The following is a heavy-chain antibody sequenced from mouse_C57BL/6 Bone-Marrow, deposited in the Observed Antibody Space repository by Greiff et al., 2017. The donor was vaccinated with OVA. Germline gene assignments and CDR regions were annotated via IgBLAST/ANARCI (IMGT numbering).Heavy chain of an antibody. CDR3: AREGLLRPLWYFDV. CDR1: GFTFSDYG. V-gene: IGHV5-17*01. J-gene: IGHJ1*03. CDR2: ISSGSSTI. D-gene: IGHD2-3*01. Sequence: EVMLVESGGGLVKPGGSLKLSCAASGFTFSDYGMHWVRQAPEKGLEWVAYISSGSSTIYYADTVKGRFTISRDNAKNTLFLQMTSLRSEDTAMYYCAREGLLRPLWYFDVWGTGTTVTVSS.